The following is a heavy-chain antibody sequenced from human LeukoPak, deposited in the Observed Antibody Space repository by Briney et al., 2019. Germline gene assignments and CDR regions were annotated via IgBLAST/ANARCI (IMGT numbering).Heavy chain of an antibody. Sequence: ASVKVSCKASGYTFTGYYMHWVRQAPGQELEWMGWLSLNSGDTKFAQKFQGRVTMTRDTSISTAYMELSRLRSDDTAVYYCARATDISSRYLAYWGQGMQVTVSS. CDR1: GYTFTGYY. CDR2: LSLNSGDT. CDR3: ARATDISSRYLAY. V-gene: IGHV1-2*02. J-gene: IGHJ4*02. D-gene: IGHD6-13*01.